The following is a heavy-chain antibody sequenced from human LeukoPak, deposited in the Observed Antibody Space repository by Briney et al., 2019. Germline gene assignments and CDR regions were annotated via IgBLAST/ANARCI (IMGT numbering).Heavy chain of an antibody. V-gene: IGHV3-74*01. Sequence: GGSLRPSCAASGFTFNNYWMHWVRQAPGKGLVWVSRIKGDGSGTSYADSVKGRFTISRDNTKNTLYLQMNSLRAEDTAVFHCVRDYHYGMDVWGQGTTVTVSS. CDR1: GFTFNNYW. D-gene: IGHD3-16*02. CDR2: IKGDGSGT. CDR3: VRDYHYGMDV. J-gene: IGHJ6*02.